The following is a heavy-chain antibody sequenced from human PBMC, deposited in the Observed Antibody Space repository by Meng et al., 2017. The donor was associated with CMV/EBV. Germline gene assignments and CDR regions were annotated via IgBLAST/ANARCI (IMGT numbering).Heavy chain of an antibody. CDR1: GYTFTGYY. J-gene: IGHJ6*02. CDR3: ARGDSGSYRYYGMDV. V-gene: IGHV1-2*02. CDR2: INPNSGVT. D-gene: IGHD1-26*01. Sequence: ASVKVSCKASGYTFTGYYMHWVRQAPGQGLEWMGWINPNSGVTNYAQKFQGRVTMTRDTSISTAYMELSRLRSDDTAVYYCARGDSGSYRYYGMDVWGQGTTVTVSS.